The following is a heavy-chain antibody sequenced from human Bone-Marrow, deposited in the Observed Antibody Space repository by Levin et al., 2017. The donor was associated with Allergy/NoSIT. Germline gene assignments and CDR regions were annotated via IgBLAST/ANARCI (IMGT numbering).Heavy chain of an antibody. CDR2: ISWGSESV. D-gene: IGHD3-22*01. J-gene: IGHJ5*02. CDR1: GFTFDEYA. Sequence: GGSLRLSCAASGFTFDEYAMHWVRQAPGKGLEWVAGISWGSESVGYADSVKGRFSISRDDAKNSLYLQMNSLRVEDTAFYYCARDFLSTTVVIGSWGQGALVTV. CDR3: ARDFLSTTVVIGS. V-gene: IGHV3-9*01.